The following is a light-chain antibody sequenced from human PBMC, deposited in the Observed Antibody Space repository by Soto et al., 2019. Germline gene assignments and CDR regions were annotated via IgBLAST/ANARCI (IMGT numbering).Light chain of an antibody. J-gene: IGLJ1*01. V-gene: IGLV2-8*01. Sequence: QSALTQPPSASGSPGQSVTISCTGTSSDIGTYDYVSWYQHLPDKAPKLIIYEVSKRPSGVPDRFSGSKSGNTASLTVFGLQAEDEGDYYCCSYGGGNNFYVFGTGTKVTVL. CDR1: SSDIGTYDY. CDR2: EVS. CDR3: CSYGGGNNFYV.